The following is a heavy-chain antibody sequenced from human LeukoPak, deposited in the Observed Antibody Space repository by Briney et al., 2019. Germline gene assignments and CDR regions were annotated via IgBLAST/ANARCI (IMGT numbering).Heavy chain of an antibody. CDR1: GFTFSTYG. D-gene: IGHD1-26*01. CDR2: ISYDGSNK. Sequence: GGFLRLSCAASGFTFSTYGMHWVRQAPGKGLEWVAVISYDGSNKYYADSVKGRFTISRDNSKNTLYLQMNSLRAEDTAVYYCAKNLLGVGTGGYFDYWGQGTLVTVSS. CDR3: AKNLLGVGTGGYFDY. V-gene: IGHV3-30*18. J-gene: IGHJ4*02.